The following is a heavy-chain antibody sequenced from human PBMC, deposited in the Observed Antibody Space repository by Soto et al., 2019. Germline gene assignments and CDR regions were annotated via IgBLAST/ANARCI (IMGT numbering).Heavy chain of an antibody. CDR1: GGSISDHY. Sequence: KQSQTLSLTCTVSGGSISDHYWSWIRQPPGKGLEWIGYIYYSGITKYNPSLKGRVTISVDTSKNQFSLELTSVAATDTAVYFCARGEYYYYYYMDVWGKGTTVTVSS. CDR2: IYYSGIT. V-gene: IGHV4-59*11. J-gene: IGHJ6*03. CDR3: ARGEYYYYYYMDV.